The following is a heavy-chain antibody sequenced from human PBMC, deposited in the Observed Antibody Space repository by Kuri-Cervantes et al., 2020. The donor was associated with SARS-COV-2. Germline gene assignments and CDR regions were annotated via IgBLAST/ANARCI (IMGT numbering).Heavy chain of an antibody. J-gene: IGHJ3*02. D-gene: IGHD6-13*01. V-gene: IGHV3-15*01. Sequence: GGSLRLSCAASGFTFSNAWMSWVRQAPGKGLEWVGRIKSKTDGGTTDYAAPVKGRFTISRDDSKNTLYLQMNSLRTEDTAVYYCARDLGSSWHWGDAFDIWGQGTMVTVSS. CDR2: IKSKTDGGTT. CDR3: ARDLGSSWHWGDAFDI. CDR1: GFTFSNAW.